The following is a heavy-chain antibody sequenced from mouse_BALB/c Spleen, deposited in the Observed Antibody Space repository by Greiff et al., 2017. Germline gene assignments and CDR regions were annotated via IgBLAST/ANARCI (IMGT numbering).Heavy chain of an antibody. V-gene: IGHV2-9*02. D-gene: IGHD1-1*01. Sequence: VKLQESGPGLVAPSQSLSITCTVSGFSLTSYGVHWVRQPPGKGLEWLGVIWAGGSTNYNSALMSRLSISKDNSKSQVFLKMNSLQTDDTAMYYCARETTVVAGAMDYWGQGTSVTVSS. CDR2: IWAGGST. CDR1: GFSLTSYG. CDR3: ARETTVVAGAMDY. J-gene: IGHJ4*01.